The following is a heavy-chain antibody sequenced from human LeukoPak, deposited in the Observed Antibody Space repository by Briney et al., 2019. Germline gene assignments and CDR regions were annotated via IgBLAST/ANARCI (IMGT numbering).Heavy chain of an antibody. V-gene: IGHV4-59*01. CDR2: AHSSGST. CDR3: ARDSHSIDIATPGGFDP. CDR1: GDSISSYF. D-gene: IGHD1-26*01. Sequence: SETLSLTCTVSGDSISSYFWSWIRQPPGKGLEWIGYAHSSGSTNYNPSLKSRVTISADASKNQFSLNLRSVTAADTAVYYCARDSHSIDIATPGGFDPWGQGALVTVSS. J-gene: IGHJ5*02.